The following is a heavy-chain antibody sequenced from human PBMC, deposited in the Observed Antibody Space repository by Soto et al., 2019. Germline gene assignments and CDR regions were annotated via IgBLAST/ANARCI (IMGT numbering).Heavy chain of an antibody. Sequence: SLRLSCAASGFTFSSYGMHWVRQAPGKGLEWVAVISYDGSNKYYADSVKGRFTISRDNSKNTLYLQMNSLRAEDTAVYYCAKDRGVYIVATAYFDYWGQGTLVTVSS. CDR1: GFTFSSYG. V-gene: IGHV3-30*18. D-gene: IGHD5-12*01. CDR2: ISYDGSNK. CDR3: AKDRGVYIVATAYFDY. J-gene: IGHJ4*02.